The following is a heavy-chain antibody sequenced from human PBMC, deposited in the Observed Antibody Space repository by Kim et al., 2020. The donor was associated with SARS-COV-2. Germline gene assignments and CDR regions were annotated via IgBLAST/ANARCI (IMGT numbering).Heavy chain of an antibody. CDR1: GGSISSSNYY. D-gene: IGHD3-10*01. CDR2: LYYSGTT. CDR3: ARLLGGLFGP. V-gene: IGHV4-39*02. J-gene: IGHJ5*02. Sequence: SETLSLTCTVSGGSISSSNYYWGWIRQPPGKGLEWIGNLYYSGTTYYNPSLTSRVTISVDTSKNYFSLKLMSVTAADTAVYYCARLLGGLFGPWGQGTLVTVSS.